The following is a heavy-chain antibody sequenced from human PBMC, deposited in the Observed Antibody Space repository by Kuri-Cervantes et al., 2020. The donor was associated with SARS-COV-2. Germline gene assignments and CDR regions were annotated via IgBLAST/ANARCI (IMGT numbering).Heavy chain of an antibody. V-gene: IGHV1-69*04. D-gene: IGHD3-3*01. CDR1: GGTFSSYA. CDR2: IIPILGIA. Sequence: SVKVSCKASGGTFSSYAISWVRQAPGQGLEWMGRIIPILGIANYAQKLQGRVTMTTDTSTSTAYMELRSLRSDDTAVYYCARARSHDFWSDYYMVPYYYYYMDVWGKGTTVTVSS. CDR3: ARARSHDFWSDYYMVPYYYYYMDV. J-gene: IGHJ6*03.